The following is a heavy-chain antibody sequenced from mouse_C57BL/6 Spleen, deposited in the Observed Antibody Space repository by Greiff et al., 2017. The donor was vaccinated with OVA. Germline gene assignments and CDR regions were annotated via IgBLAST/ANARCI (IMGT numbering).Heavy chain of an antibody. CDR3: ARGGTGDY. J-gene: IGHJ2*01. Sequence: QVQLQQPGAELVKPGASVKLSCKASGYTFTSYWMQWVKQRPGQGLEWIGEIAPSDSYTNYNQKFKGKATLTVDTSSSTAYMQLSSLTSEDSAVYYCARGGTGDYWGQGTTLTVSS. V-gene: IGHV1-50*01. CDR1: GYTFTSYW. D-gene: IGHD3-1*01. CDR2: IAPSDSYT.